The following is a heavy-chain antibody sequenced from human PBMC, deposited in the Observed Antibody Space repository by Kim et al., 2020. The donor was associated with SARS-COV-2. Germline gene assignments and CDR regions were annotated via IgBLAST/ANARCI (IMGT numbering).Heavy chain of an antibody. CDR2: SET. CDR3: ARHAGRFDP. Sequence: SETRYSPSFQGQVTISADKSISTAYLQWSSLKASDTAMYYCARHAGRFDPWGQGTLVTVSS. V-gene: IGHV5-51*01. J-gene: IGHJ5*02.